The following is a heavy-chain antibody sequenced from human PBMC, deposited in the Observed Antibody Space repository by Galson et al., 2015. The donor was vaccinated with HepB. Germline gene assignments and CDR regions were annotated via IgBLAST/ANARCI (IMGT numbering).Heavy chain of an antibody. V-gene: IGHV6-1*01. D-gene: IGHD2-15*01. Sequence: CAISGDSVSSYTVAWNWIRQSPSRGLEWLGRIYYRSKWYNDYAVSVKSRIIINPDTSKNQFSLQSKSVTPEDTAVYYCARRSGGGDFDSWGQGTPVTVSS. CDR1: GDSVSSYTVA. CDR3: ARRSGGGDFDS. CDR2: IYYRSKWYN. J-gene: IGHJ4*02.